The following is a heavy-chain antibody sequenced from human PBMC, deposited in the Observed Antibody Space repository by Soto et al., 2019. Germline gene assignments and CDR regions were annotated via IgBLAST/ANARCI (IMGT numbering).Heavy chain of an antibody. V-gene: IGHV1-18*01. CDR1: CFRFFNYG. CDR3: ARVPGLYGSGSYYYYGMDV. Sequence: GAAVKVSFKDSCFRFFNYGLSWVRQAPGQRVLWMGWISTYNGNTNYAQKLQGRVTMTTDTSTSTAYMELRSLRSEDTAVYYCARVPGLYGSGSYYYYGMDVWGQGTTVTVSS. CDR2: ISTYNGNT. J-gene: IGHJ6*02. D-gene: IGHD3-10*01.